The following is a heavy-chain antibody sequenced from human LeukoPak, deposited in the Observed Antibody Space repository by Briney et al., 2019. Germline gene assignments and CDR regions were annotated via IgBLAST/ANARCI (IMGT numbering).Heavy chain of an antibody. J-gene: IGHJ4*02. CDR1: GFTFNNYA. CDR2: ISGGGETT. Sequence: GGSLRLSCAASGFTFNNYAMNWVRQAPGKGLEWVSSISGGGETTYYADSAKGRYTISRDNSQNTLYLQMNSLRAEDTAVYYCARDNADYVGYFFFDYWGQGTLVTVS. D-gene: IGHD4-17*01. CDR3: ARDNADYVGYFFFDY. V-gene: IGHV3-23*01.